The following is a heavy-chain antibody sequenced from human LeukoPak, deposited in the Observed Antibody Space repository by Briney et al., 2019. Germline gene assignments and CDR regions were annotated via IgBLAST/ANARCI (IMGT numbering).Heavy chain of an antibody. CDR3: ARVTSTVFAGLPDY. D-gene: IGHD3-3*01. Sequence: ASVKVSCKASGYTFTTYDISWVRQAPGQGLEWMGWISAYNDNTNYAQKLQGRVTMTTDTSTSTAYMELRSLRSDDTAVYYCARVTSTVFAGLPDYWGQGTLVTVSS. CDR1: GYTFTTYD. CDR2: ISAYNDNT. J-gene: IGHJ4*02. V-gene: IGHV1-18*01.